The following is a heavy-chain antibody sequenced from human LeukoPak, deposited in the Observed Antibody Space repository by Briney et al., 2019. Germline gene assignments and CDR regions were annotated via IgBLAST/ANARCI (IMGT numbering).Heavy chain of an antibody. CDR3: VRSSDWVFDY. CDR2: TFYRSKWYN. Sequence: SQTLSLTCAISGDSVSRHDLTWDWVRQSPSRSLEWLGRTFYRSKWYNDYAVSVKSRITVSPDASKNQFSLHLNSVTPEDTAVYYCVRSSDWVFDYWGQGTRVTVSA. J-gene: IGHJ4*02. V-gene: IGHV6-1*01. CDR1: GDSVSRHDLT. D-gene: IGHD3-9*01.